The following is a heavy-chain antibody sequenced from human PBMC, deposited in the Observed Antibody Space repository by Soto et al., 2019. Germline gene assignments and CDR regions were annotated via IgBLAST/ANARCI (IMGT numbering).Heavy chain of an antibody. Sequence: QVQLVQSGAEVKKPGSSVKVSCKASGGTFSSYTISWVRQAPGQGLEWMGRIIPILGIANYAQKFQGRVTITADKSTSTDYMELSSLSSEDTAVYYCAVSMATTPPWVMDVWGQGTTVTVSS. D-gene: IGHD1-1*01. V-gene: IGHV1-69*02. J-gene: IGHJ6*02. CDR2: IIPILGIA. CDR1: GGTFSSYT. CDR3: AVSMATTPPWVMDV.